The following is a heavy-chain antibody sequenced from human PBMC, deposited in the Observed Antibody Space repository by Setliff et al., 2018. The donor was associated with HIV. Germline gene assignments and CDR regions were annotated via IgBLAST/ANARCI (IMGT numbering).Heavy chain of an antibody. D-gene: IGHD4-17*01. CDR1: GFNFMFFA. Sequence: PGGSLRLSCTAPGFNFMFFAMNWVRQAPGKGLEWISYISSKRTSIYYADSVKGRFTISRDNDRNSLYLQMNGLRAEDTAVYYCARGPTTVTNYYYYYVDVWGKGTTVTVSS. CDR2: ISSKRTSI. V-gene: IGHV3-48*01. CDR3: ARGPTTVTNYYYYYVDV. J-gene: IGHJ6*03.